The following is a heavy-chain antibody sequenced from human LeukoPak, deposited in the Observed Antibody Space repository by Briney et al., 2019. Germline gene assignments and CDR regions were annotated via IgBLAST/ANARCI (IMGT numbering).Heavy chain of an antibody. V-gene: IGHV3-53*01. CDR2: IYRDGRT. CDR1: GFTVSNKY. Sequence: PGGSLRLSCAASGFTVSNKYMTWVRQAPGKGLEWVSLIYRDGRTYYADSVKGRCTISRDNSKNTLYLQMNSLRVEDTAMYYCARGLFPSGYLDAFDIWGQGTVVTVSS. J-gene: IGHJ3*02. CDR3: ARGLFPSGYLDAFDI. D-gene: IGHD3-22*01.